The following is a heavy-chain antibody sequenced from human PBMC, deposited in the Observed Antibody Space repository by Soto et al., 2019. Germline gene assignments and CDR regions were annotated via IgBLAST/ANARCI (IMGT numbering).Heavy chain of an antibody. V-gene: IGHV3-15*01. D-gene: IGHD3-22*01. Sequence: PGGSLRLSCAASGFTFSNAWMSWVRQAPGKGLEWVGRIKSKTDGGTTDYAAPVKGRFTISRDDSKNTLYLQMNSLKTEDTAVYYCTTSIMFWGYYYDSSGYFYWGQGTLVTVSS. J-gene: IGHJ4*02. CDR2: IKSKTDGGTT. CDR1: GFTFSNAW. CDR3: TTSIMFWGYYYDSSGYFY.